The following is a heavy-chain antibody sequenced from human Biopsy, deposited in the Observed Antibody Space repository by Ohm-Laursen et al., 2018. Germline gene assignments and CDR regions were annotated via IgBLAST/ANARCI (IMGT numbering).Heavy chain of an antibody. J-gene: IGHJ4*02. Sequence: ASVKVSCKASGYTFTNYGISWVRQAPGQGLEWMGWISPYNGDTDYAQKPQGRVTMTTDTSTSTAYMDLRSLRSDDTAVYYCARDRWPHVTLLGLVVFDFWGQGTLVIVSS. CDR3: ARDRWPHVTLLGLVVFDF. CDR2: ISPYNGDT. CDR1: GYTFTNYG. D-gene: IGHD3-3*01. V-gene: IGHV1-18*01.